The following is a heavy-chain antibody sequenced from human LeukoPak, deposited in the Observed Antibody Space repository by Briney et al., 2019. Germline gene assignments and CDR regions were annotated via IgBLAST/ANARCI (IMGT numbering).Heavy chain of an antibody. CDR1: GFTLSGYE. J-gene: IGHJ4*02. CDR2: ISSSSSYI. Sequence: GGSLRLSCAASGFTLSGYEMNWVRQAPGKGLEWVSSISSSSSYIYYADSVKGRFTISRDNAKNSLYLQMNSLRAEDTAVYYCARDFVSSGWYQLGYWGQGTLVTVSS. CDR3: ARDFVSSGWYQLGY. D-gene: IGHD6-19*01. V-gene: IGHV3-21*01.